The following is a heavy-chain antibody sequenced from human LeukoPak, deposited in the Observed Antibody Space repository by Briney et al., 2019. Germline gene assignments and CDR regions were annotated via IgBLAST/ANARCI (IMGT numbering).Heavy chain of an antibody. D-gene: IGHD3-16*02. V-gene: IGHV4-38-2*02. Sequence: SETLSLTCIVSGYTISSSNYWGWIRQLPGKGLEWIGSFYHSGTSYYNPSLKSRVTISVDTSKNQFSLKLNSVTAADTAIYYCVVLPGYWGQGTLVTVSS. CDR3: VVLPGY. CDR2: FYHSGTS. J-gene: IGHJ4*02. CDR1: GYTISSSNY.